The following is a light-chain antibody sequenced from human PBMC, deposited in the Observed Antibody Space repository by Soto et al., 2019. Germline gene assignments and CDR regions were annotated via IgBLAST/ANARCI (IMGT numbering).Light chain of an antibody. J-gene: IGKJ1*01. CDR1: ENIRKC. Sequence: DVEMTQSPSTLAASVGDRVTLTCRASENIRKCLAWYQQTPGKAPKVLISDASRLETGVPSRFSGSGFGAEFTLTISSLQPDDCGLYYRQQYDVYSTFGQGTKVDNK. V-gene: IGKV1-5*01. CDR3: QQYDVYST. CDR2: DAS.